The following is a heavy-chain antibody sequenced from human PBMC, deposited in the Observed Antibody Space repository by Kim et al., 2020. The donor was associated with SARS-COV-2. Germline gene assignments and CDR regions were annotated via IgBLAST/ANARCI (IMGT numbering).Heavy chain of an antibody. D-gene: IGHD2-15*01. Sequence: YATAYAASVKGRFTISRDDSKNTAYLQMNSLKTEDTAVYYCTRFTPGELLWGQGTLVTVSS. CDR2: YAT. V-gene: IGHV3-73*01. CDR3: TRFTPGELL. J-gene: IGHJ4*02.